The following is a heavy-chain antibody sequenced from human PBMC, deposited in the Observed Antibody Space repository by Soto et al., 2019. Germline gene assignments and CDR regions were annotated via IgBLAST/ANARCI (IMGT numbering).Heavy chain of an antibody. CDR2: IIPLFGTA. D-gene: IGHD3-16*02. V-gene: IGHV1-69*13. CDR3: ARANYAYVWGSYLHGAFDI. J-gene: IGHJ3*02. Sequence: SSVKVSCNPSGGTFSSYAISRVRQAPGQGLAWMGGIIPLFGTANDAQKIQRRVTITADESTSTAYMELSSLRSEDTAVYYCARANYAYVWGSYLHGAFDIWGQGTMV. CDR1: GGTFSSYA.